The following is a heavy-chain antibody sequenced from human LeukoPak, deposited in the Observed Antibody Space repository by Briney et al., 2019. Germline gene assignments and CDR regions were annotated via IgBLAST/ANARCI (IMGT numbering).Heavy chain of an antibody. D-gene: IGHD2-2*01. Sequence: GGSLRLSCAASGFTFSSYSMNWVRQAPGKGLEWISYISGSSKILHWAESLKGRFTISRDNAKNSFYLQMNSLREQPTTVYYCARYYSSRGTFFGYYYGMDVWGQGTTVTVSS. J-gene: IGHJ6*02. V-gene: IGHV3-48*02. CDR2: ISGSSKIL. CDR3: ARYYSSRGTFFGYYYGMDV. CDR1: GFTFSSYS.